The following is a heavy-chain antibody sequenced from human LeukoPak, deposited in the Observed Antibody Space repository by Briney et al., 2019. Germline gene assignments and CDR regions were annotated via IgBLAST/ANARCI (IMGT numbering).Heavy chain of an antibody. J-gene: IGHJ4*02. V-gene: IGHV3-23*01. CDR3: ARGWSSVSYYFQY. D-gene: IGHD5/OR15-5a*01. CDR2: VSGGGAA. CDR1: GFTFNHYA. Sequence: GGSLRLSCETCGFTFNHYAMNGVRRAPGKGREWVSSVSGGGAAYYADSLEGRFTISRDSSQNTVFLQMSSLRAEDAAVYFCARGWSSVSYYFQYWGQGTLVTVSS.